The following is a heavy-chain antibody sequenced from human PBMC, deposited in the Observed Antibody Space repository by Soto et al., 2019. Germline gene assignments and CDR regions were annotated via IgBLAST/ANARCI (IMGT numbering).Heavy chain of an antibody. CDR1: GYSVSSSDYY. Sequence: PSETLSRTCSVSGYSVSSSDYYWAWIRQPPGKGLEWIGSMFYSGLTYYNPSLKSRVTLSVDTSKNQFSVRLNSVTAADTAVYYCAPLSVSLSGPYGIHVWGQGTTVTVSS. V-gene: IGHV4-39*01. CDR2: MFYSGLT. D-gene: IGHD2-15*01. J-gene: IGHJ6*02. CDR3: APLSVSLSGPYGIHV.